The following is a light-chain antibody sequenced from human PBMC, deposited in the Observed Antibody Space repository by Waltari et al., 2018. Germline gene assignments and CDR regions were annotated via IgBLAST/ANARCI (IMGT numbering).Light chain of an antibody. CDR3: QQYNSYPWT. CDR1: QSISIW. J-gene: IGKJ1*01. V-gene: IGKV1-5*03. Sequence: DIQMTQSPSTLSASVGDRVTITCRASQSISIWLAWYQQKLGKAPKLLIYKASSLESGVPSRFSGSGSVTEFTLTISSLQPDDFATYYCQQYNSYPWTFGQGTKVETK. CDR2: KAS.